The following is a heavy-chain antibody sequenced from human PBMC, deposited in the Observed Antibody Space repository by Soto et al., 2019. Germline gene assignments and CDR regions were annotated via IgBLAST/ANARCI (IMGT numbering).Heavy chain of an antibody. V-gene: IGHV3-74*01. CDR1: GFTFSSSW. Sequence: EVQLVESGGGLVQPGGSLRLSCAASGFTFSSSWMHWVRQAPGKGLVWVSRINSGASTTNYADSVKGRFTISRDNAKKSLYLQMDCLTAEDTAVYYCERVPSGWFGYDYWGQGTLVTVSS. CDR2: INSGASTT. D-gene: IGHD6-19*01. CDR3: ERVPSGWFGYDY. J-gene: IGHJ4*02.